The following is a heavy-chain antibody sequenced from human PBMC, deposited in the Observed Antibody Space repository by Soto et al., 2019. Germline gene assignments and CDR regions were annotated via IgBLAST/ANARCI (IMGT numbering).Heavy chain of an antibody. V-gene: IGHV4-4*07. D-gene: IGHD5-12*01. CDR2: IFSSGST. CDR1: GGSINTFY. Sequence: SESMSLTCTVSGGSINTFYWSWVRQPAGKGLEWIGRIFSSGSTSFNPSLESRVAMSVDTSKNHSSLNLSSVTAADMAVYYCAREGSYSAYNFAHGIQLWSFDFWGQGALVTVSS. CDR3: AREGSYSAYNFAHGIQLWSFDF. J-gene: IGHJ4*02.